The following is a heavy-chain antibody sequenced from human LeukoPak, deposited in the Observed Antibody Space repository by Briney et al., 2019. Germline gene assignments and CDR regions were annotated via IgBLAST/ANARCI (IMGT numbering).Heavy chain of an antibody. CDR3: ARVVYNTRGQLDV. D-gene: IGHD1-14*01. V-gene: IGHV3-64*01. CDR1: GFTFSSYA. J-gene: IGHJ6*04. Sequence: GGSLRLSCAASGFTFSSYAMHWVRQAPGKGLEYVSAISSNGGSTYYANSMKDRFTISRDNSKNTLYLQMGSLRAEDMAVYYCARVVYNTRGQLDVWGKGTTVTVSS. CDR2: ISSNGGST.